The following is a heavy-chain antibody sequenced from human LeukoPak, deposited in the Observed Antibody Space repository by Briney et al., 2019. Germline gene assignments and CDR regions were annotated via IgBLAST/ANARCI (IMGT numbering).Heavy chain of an antibody. V-gene: IGHV3-23*01. CDR3: AVHNSGFCY. J-gene: IGHJ4*02. CDR1: GFTFSIYG. D-gene: IGHD3-22*01. Sequence: PGGSLRLSCAVSGFTFSIYGMSWGRQAPGKGLEWVSAISDSGDSTYYADSVKGRFTISRDNSKNTLYLQMNSLRAEDTAVYYCAVHNSGFCYWGQGTQVTVSS. CDR2: ISDSGDST.